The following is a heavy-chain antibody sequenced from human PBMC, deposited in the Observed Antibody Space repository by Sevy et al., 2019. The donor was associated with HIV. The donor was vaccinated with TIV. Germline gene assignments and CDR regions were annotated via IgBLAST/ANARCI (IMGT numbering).Heavy chain of an antibody. CDR2: IRNKVKSYTT. CDR1: GFTFGDHY. V-gene: IGHV3-72*01. CDR3: AAVGASRGYFDI. Sequence: GGSLRLSCVASGFTFGDHYMDWVRQAPGKGLEWVGRIRNKVKSYTTEYAASVKGRFIVSGDDSKKSLYLQMNSLKTEDTAVYYCAAVGASRGYFDIWGRGTLVTVSS. J-gene: IGHJ2*01. D-gene: IGHD1-26*01.